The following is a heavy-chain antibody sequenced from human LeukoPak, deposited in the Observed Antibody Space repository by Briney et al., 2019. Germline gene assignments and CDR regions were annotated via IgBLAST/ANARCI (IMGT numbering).Heavy chain of an antibody. CDR2: INPNSGGT. CDR1: GYTFTGYY. D-gene: IGHD3-22*01. V-gene: IGHV1-2*02. J-gene: IGHJ4*02. CDR3: ARAALPADYYDSSGYYSLDY. Sequence: GASVKVSCKASGYTFTGYYMHWVRQAPGQGLEWMGWINPNSGGTNYAQKFQGRVTMTRDTSISTAYMELSRLRSDDTAVYYCARAALPADYYDSSGYYSLDYWGQGTLVTVSS.